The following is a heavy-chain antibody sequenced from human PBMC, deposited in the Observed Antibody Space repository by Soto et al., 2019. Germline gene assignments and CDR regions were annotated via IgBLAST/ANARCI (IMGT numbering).Heavy chain of an antibody. Sequence: QVQLVQSGAEVKKPGASVKVSCKASGYTFTSYGISWVRQAPGQGLEWMGWISAYNGNTNYAQKLQGRVTMTPDTSTSTAYMELRSLRSDDTAVYYCARSYGDYVYYYGMDVWGQGTTVTVSS. CDR1: GYTFTSYG. J-gene: IGHJ6*02. D-gene: IGHD4-17*01. CDR3: ARSYGDYVYYYGMDV. V-gene: IGHV1-18*01. CDR2: ISAYNGNT.